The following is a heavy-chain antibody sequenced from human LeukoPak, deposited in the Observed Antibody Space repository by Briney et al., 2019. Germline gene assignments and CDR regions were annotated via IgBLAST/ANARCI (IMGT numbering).Heavy chain of an antibody. CDR1: GFTFSNFA. Sequence: GGSLRLSCAASGFTFSNFAVSWVRQAPGSGLEGVSTISGSGGSTYYADSVKGRFTISRDNSKNTLYLQMNSLRAEDTAVYYCAKDVGTTVTTPDYWGQGTLVTVSS. CDR3: AKDVGTTVTTPDY. V-gene: IGHV3-23*01. D-gene: IGHD4-17*01. CDR2: ISGSGGST. J-gene: IGHJ4*02.